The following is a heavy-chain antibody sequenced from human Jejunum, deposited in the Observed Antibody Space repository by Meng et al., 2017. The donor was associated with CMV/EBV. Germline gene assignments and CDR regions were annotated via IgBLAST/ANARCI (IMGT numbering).Heavy chain of an antibody. D-gene: IGHD2-2*01. CDR3: AKDIGPSLVPAAIWSYGMDV. Sequence: DDAMRGVREAAGKGVEWVSGISWNSGNLGYAESVKGRFTISRDNAKNSLYLQMNTLRAEDTALYYCAKDIGPSLVPAAIWSYGMDVWGQGTTVTVSS. V-gene: IGHV3-9*01. J-gene: IGHJ6*02. CDR2: ISWNSGNL. CDR1: DDA.